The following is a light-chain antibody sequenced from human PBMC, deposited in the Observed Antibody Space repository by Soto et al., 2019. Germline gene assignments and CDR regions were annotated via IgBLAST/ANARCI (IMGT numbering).Light chain of an antibody. CDR3: QQYDSSPLT. Sequence: EIVLTQSPGPLSLSPGERATLSCRASQSVSSSFLAWYQQKPGQAPRLLIYGASSRATGIPDRFSGSGSGTDFTLTISRLEPEDFAVYYCQQYDSSPLTFGGGPKVEIK. V-gene: IGKV3-20*01. J-gene: IGKJ4*01. CDR2: GAS. CDR1: QSVSSSF.